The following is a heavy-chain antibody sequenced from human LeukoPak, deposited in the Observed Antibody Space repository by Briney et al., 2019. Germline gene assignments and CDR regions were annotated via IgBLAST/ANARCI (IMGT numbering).Heavy chain of an antibody. J-gene: IGHJ4*02. V-gene: IGHV4-39*01. CDR2: IYYGGST. CDR3: ARHGAQTQYSYADY. CDR1: GDSICGSSYY. Sequence: SETLSLTCTVSGDSICGSSYYWGWIRQPPGKGLELIGIIYYGGSTYYNPSLKSRVTISVDTSKNQFSLKLSSVTAADTAVYYCARHGAQTQYSYADYWGQGTLVTVSS. D-gene: IGHD5-18*01.